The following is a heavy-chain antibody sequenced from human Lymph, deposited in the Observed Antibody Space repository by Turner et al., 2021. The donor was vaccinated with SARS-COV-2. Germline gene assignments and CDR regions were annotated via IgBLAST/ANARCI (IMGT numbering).Heavy chain of an antibody. J-gene: IGHJ3*02. D-gene: IGHD1-26*01. CDR3: ARRHSGNYDAFDI. V-gene: IGHV1-69*10. Sequence: VQLVQSGAEVKKPGFSVKVSCKASGGTFSTYVISWVRQAPGQGLEWMGGIIPILGIANYAQKFQGRVRITADKSTSTAYMELSSLRSEDTAVYHCARRHSGNYDAFDIWGQGRMVTVSA. CDR2: IIPILGIA. CDR1: GGTFSTYV.